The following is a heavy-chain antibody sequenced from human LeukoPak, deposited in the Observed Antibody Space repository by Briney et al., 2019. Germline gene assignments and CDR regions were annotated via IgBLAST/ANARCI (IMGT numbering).Heavy chain of an antibody. J-gene: IGHJ4*02. CDR3: AKSANDILTGYRLFDY. D-gene: IGHD3-9*01. CDR1: GFTFSSYA. Sequence: PGGSLRLSCAASGFTFSSYAVSWVRQAPGKGLEWVSGISGSGGSTYYADSVKGRFTISRDNSKNTLYLQMNSLRAEDTAVYYCAKSANDILTGYRLFDYWGQGTLVTVSS. V-gene: IGHV3-23*01. CDR2: ISGSGGST.